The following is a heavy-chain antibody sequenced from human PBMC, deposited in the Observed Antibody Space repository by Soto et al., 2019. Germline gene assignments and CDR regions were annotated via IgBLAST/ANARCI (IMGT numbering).Heavy chain of an antibody. CDR2: IYYSGST. CDR1: GGSISSYY. CDR3: ARDLGSAAFDI. V-gene: IGHV4-59*01. D-gene: IGHD1-26*01. Sequence: SETLSLTCTVSGGSISSYYWSWIRQPPGKGLEYIGYIYYSGSTNYNPSLKSRVTISVDTSKNQFSLKLSSVTAAETAVYYCARDLGSAAFDIWGQGTMVTVSS. J-gene: IGHJ3*02.